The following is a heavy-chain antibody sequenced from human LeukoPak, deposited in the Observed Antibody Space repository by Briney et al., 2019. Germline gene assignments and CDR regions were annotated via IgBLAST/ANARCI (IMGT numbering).Heavy chain of an antibody. CDR1: GFTVSSNY. CDR2: IYSGGST. D-gene: IGHD1-20*01. V-gene: IGHV3-53*01. Sequence: GGSLRLSCAASGFTVSSNYMSWVRQAPGKGLEWVSVIYSGGSTYYADSVKGRFTISRDNSKNTLYLQMNSLRAEDTAVYYCARDGLTSYYYYGMDVWGQGTTVTVSS. CDR3: ARDGLTSYYYYGMDV. J-gene: IGHJ6*02.